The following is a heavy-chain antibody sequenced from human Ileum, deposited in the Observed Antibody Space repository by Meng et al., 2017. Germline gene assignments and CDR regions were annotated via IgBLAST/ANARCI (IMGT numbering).Heavy chain of an antibody. D-gene: IGHD2-2*01. CDR2: ITYTGNS. CDR3: AGQPTSSGAGYSWFDP. J-gene: IGHJ5*02. Sequence: QLQRQESGPGPVKPTETLSLTCSVSGGSVTSSSYDWGWIRQPPGKGLEWIGGITYTGNSYTTPSLKTRLTTSLDTSKNQFSLRLNSLTAADTAVYYCAGQPTSSGAGYSWFDPWGQGILVTVSS. V-gene: IGHV4-39*01. CDR1: GGSVTSSSYD.